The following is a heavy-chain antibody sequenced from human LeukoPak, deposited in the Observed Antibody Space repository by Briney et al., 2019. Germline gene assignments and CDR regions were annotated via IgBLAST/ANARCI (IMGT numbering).Heavy chain of an antibody. J-gene: IGHJ4*02. D-gene: IGHD3-22*01. CDR3: ASVYDSSGAPFDY. Sequence: SETLSLTCTVSGGSISSYYWSWIRQPSGKGLEWIGYIYYSGSTNYNPSLKSRVTISVDTSKNQFSLKLSSVTAADTAVYYCASVYDSSGAPFDYWGQGTLVTVSS. V-gene: IGHV4-59*01. CDR2: IYYSGST. CDR1: GGSISSYY.